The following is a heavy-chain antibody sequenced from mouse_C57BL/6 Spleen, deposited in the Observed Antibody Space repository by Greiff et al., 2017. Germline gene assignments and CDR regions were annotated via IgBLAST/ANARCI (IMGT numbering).Heavy chain of an antibody. CDR3: ARSRFYDYDYAMDY. CDR1: GYAFSSYW. CDR2: IYPGDGDT. J-gene: IGHJ4*01. V-gene: IGHV1-80*01. D-gene: IGHD2-4*01. Sequence: QVQLKESGAELVKPGASVKISCKASGYAFSSYWMNWVKQRPGKGLEWIGQIYPGDGDTNYNGKFKGKATLTADKSSSTAYMQLSSLTSEDSAVYFCARSRFYDYDYAMDYWGQGTSVTVSS.